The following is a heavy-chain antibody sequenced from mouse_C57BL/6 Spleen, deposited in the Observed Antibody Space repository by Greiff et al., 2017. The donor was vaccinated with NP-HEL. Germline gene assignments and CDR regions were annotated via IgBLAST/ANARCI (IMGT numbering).Heavy chain of an antibody. V-gene: IGHV5-4*01. CDR1: GFTFSSYA. CDR2: ISDGGSYT. Sequence: EVKVEESGGGLVKPGGSLKLSCAASGFTFSSYAMSWVRQTPEKRLEWVATISDGGSYTYYPDNVKGRFTISRDNAKNNLYLQMSHLKSEDTAMYYCARDRAQAEDAMDYWGQGTSVTVSS. J-gene: IGHJ4*01. CDR3: ARDRAQAEDAMDY. D-gene: IGHD3-2*02.